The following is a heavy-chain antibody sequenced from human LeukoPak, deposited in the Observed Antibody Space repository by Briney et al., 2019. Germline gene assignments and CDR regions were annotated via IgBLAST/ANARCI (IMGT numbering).Heavy chain of an antibody. CDR2: ITTYNGDT. CDR1: GYTFSSHT. D-gene: IGHD1-26*01. V-gene: IGHV1-18*01. CDR3: AREFSGSYLGFDY. Sequence: ASVKVSCKTFGYTFSSHTITWVRQAPGQGLEWMGWITTYNGDTNYAQKLQGRVTMTTDTSTSTAYMELRSLRSDDTAVYYCAREFSGSYLGFDYWGQGTLVTVSS. J-gene: IGHJ4*02.